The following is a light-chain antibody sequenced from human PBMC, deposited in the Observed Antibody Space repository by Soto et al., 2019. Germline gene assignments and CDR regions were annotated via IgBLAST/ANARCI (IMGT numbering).Light chain of an antibody. CDR3: QQSSSTPQT. V-gene: IGKV1-39*01. J-gene: IGKJ1*01. Sequence: DIQMTQSPSSLSASVGDRVTITCRASQSISSYLNWYQQKPGKAPKLLIYAASSLQSGVPSRFSGSGSGTDFTLTISSLQPEDFATYYCQQSSSTPQTFXQGTKVDIK. CDR1: QSISSY. CDR2: AAS.